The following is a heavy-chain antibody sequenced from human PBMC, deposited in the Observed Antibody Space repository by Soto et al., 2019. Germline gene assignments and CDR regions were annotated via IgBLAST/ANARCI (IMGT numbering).Heavy chain of an antibody. CDR3: VRNLGNNPPDS. J-gene: IGHJ4*02. Sequence: QITLKESGPTLVKPTQTLTLTCTFSGFSLSARGVGGGWIRQPPGKALEWLALIYWDDDKRYSPSVKSRVTFARDTSNNLVLLILTDMDPVDSATYYCVRNLGNNPPDSWGQGTLVTVSS. CDR2: IYWDDDK. CDR1: GFSLSARGVG. D-gene: IGHD1-1*01. V-gene: IGHV2-5*02.